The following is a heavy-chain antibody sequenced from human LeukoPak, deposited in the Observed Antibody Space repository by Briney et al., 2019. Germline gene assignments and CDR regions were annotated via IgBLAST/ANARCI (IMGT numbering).Heavy chain of an antibody. J-gene: IGHJ5*02. CDR3: ARTHYYGSGSYCWFDP. V-gene: IGHV4-59*01. D-gene: IGHD3-10*01. CDR2: IYYSGST. CDR1: GGSLSSYY. Sequence: SETLSLTCTVSGGSLSSYYWSWIRQPPGKGLEWIGYIYYSGSTNYNPSLKSRVTISVDTSKNQFSLKLSSVTAADTAVYYCARTHYYGSGSYCWFDPWGQGTLVTVSS.